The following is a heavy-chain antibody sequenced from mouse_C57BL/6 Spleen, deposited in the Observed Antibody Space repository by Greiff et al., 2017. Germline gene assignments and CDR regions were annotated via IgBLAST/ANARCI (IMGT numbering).Heavy chain of an antibody. D-gene: IGHD1-1*01. Sequence: EVKLMESGGGLVQPGGSLSLSCAASGFTFTDYYMSWVRQPPGKALEWLGFIRNKANGYTTEYSVSVKGRFTISRDNSQSILYLQMNALRAEDSATYYCARYSTTVVEDYFDYWGQGTTLTVSS. CDR3: ARYSTTVVEDYFDY. CDR1: GFTFTDYY. CDR2: IRNKANGYTT. J-gene: IGHJ2*01. V-gene: IGHV7-3*01.